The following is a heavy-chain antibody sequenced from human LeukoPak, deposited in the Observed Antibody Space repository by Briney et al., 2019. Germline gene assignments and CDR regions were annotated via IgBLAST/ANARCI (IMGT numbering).Heavy chain of an antibody. V-gene: IGHV4-4*07. CDR1: GGSISSDY. CDR3: ARDPSSGWSNYYYYYMDV. D-gene: IGHD6-19*01. J-gene: IGHJ6*03. Sequence: PSETLSLTCTVSGGSISSDYWSWIRQPAGMGLEWIGRIYTSGSTNYNPSLKSRVTISVDKSKNQFSLKLSSVTAADTAVYYCARDPSSGWSNYYYYYMDVWGKGTTVTVSS. CDR2: IYTSGST.